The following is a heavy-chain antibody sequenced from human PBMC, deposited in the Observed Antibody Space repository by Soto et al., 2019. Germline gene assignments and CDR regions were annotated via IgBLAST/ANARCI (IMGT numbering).Heavy chain of an antibody. Sequence: QVQLVQSGAEVRKPGASVKVSCKASGYTFTGYYMHWVRQAPGQVLEWMGWINPNSGGTSYEQNFQGWVTMTRDTSISTAYMELSRVRSVDTAVYYCARGLLIFGVVIGYFDYWGQGTLLTVSS. D-gene: IGHD3-3*01. CDR2: INPNSGGT. J-gene: IGHJ4*02. V-gene: IGHV1-2*04. CDR3: ARGLLIFGVVIGYFDY. CDR1: GYTFTGYY.